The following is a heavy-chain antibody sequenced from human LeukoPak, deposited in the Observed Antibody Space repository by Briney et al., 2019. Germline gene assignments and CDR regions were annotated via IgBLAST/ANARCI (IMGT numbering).Heavy chain of an antibody. V-gene: IGHV3-30*02. Sequence: RSGGSLRLSCAASGSTFNIYVIHWLRQPPGKGLEWVAFFRYDGNHEYYADSVKGRFTFSRDNSKNTLLLQMNSLRAEDTAVYYCASRPTGFDWGRFDYWGQGTLVTVSS. J-gene: IGHJ4*02. D-gene: IGHD5-12*01. CDR1: GSTFNIYV. CDR3: ASRPTGFDWGRFDY. CDR2: FRYDGNHE.